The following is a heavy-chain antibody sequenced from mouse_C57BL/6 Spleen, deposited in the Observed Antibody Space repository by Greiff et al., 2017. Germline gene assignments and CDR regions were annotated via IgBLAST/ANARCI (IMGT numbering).Heavy chain of an antibody. D-gene: IGHD2-2*01. V-gene: IGHV1-55*01. CDR2: IYPGSGST. CDR3: AIYGYDVGAMDY. CDR1: GYTFTSYW. J-gene: IGHJ4*01. Sequence: VQLQQPGAELVKPGASVKMSCKASGYTFTSYWITWVKQRPGQGLEWIGDIYPGSGSTNYNEKFKSKATLTVDTASSTAYMQLSSLPSEDAAVYYCAIYGYDVGAMDYWGQGTSVTVSS.